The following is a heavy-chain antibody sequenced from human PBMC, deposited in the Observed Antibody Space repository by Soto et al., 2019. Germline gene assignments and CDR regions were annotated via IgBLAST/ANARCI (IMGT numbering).Heavy chain of an antibody. V-gene: IGHV1-69*01. CDR3: ASSQGSSTSLEIYYYYYYGMDV. J-gene: IGHJ6*02. CDR2: IIPIPGTA. D-gene: IGHD2-2*01. CDR1: GGTFGSYA. Sequence: QVQLVQSGAEVKKPGSSVKVSCKASGGTFGSYAISWVRQAPGQGLEWMGGIIPIPGTANYAQKFRGRVTIAADESTSTAYMELSSMSSEDTAVYYCASSQGSSTSLEIYYYYYYGMDVWGQGTTVTVSS.